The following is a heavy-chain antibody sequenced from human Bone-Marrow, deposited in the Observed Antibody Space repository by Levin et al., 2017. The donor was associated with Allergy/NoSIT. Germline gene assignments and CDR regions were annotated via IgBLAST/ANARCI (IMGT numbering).Heavy chain of an antibody. V-gene: IGHV3-43*01. CDR1: GFTFDDHT. D-gene: IGHD2/OR15-2a*01. Sequence: GGSLRLSCVASGFTFDDHTMHWVRQAPGKGLEWVSLISWDGSTTYSADSVKGRFTISRDDSKNSLYLQMNSLRTEDTALYYCAREEYYNTNLIFDYWGQGTLVTVSS. CDR2: ISWDGSTT. J-gene: IGHJ4*02. CDR3: AREEYYNTNLIFDY.